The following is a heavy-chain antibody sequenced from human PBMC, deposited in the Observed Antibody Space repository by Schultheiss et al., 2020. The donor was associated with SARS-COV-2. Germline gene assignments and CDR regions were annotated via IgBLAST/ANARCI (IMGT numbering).Heavy chain of an antibody. V-gene: IGHV1-69*13. J-gene: IGHJ6*02. CDR2: IIPIFGTA. D-gene: IGHD3-22*01. CDR3: ARDHYYDSSGHYYYYYGMDV. CDR1: GGTFSSYA. Sequence: SVKVSCKASGGTFSSYAISWVRQAPGQGLEWMGGIIPIFGTANYAQKFQGRVTITADESTSTAYMELSSLRSEDTAVYYCARDHYYDSSGHYYYYYGMDVWGQGTTVTVSS.